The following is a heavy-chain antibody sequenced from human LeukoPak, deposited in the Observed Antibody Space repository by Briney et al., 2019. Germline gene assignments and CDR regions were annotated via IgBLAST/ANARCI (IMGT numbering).Heavy chain of an antibody. V-gene: IGHV3-30*02. D-gene: IGHD5-18*01. J-gene: IGHJ4*02. CDR2: IRYDGSNK. CDR1: GFTFSSYG. Sequence: GGSLRLSCAASGFTFSSYGMHWVRQAPGKGLEWVAFIRYDGSNKYYADSVKGRFTISRDNSKNTLYLQMNSLRAEDTAVYYCAKDWIQLWLVDYWGQGTLVTVSS. CDR3: AKDWIQLWLVDY.